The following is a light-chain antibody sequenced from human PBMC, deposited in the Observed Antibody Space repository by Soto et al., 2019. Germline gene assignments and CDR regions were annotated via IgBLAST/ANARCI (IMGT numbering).Light chain of an antibody. Sequence: LALPVTPGEPASISCRSSQCLLHSNGYNDLDWYLQKPGQPPQLLIYLGSHRASGVPDRFSGSGSATDFTLNISRVEAEDVGVYYCMQALQSLLTFGGGTKVDIK. CDR2: LGS. V-gene: IGKV2-28*01. CDR1: QCLLHSNGYND. J-gene: IGKJ4*01. CDR3: MQALQSLLT.